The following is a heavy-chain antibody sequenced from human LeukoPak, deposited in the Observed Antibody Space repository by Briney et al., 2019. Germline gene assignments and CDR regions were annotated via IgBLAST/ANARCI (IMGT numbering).Heavy chain of an antibody. CDR3: ARNKGVVTATWSYYYVDV. Sequence: GGSLRLSCAASGFTFSSYAMSWVRQAPGKGLEWVSAISGSGGSTYYADSVKGRFTISRDNSKNTLYLQMNSLRAEDTAVYYCARNKGVVTATWSYYYVDVWGKGTTVTVSS. V-gene: IGHV3-23*01. CDR2: ISGSGGST. CDR1: GFTFSSYA. J-gene: IGHJ6*03. D-gene: IGHD2-15*01.